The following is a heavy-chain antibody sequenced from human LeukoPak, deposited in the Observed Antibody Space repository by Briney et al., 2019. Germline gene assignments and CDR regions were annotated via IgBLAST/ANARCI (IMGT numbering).Heavy chain of an antibody. D-gene: IGHD3-16*01. Sequence: CLRPACAAAGFSFSSNWMSWVRQAEGEWMGWVATTKQDGSEKYDEDSVKGRITISRDNVKNALYLQMNSLSAEDTAVYYCARMGYYYYFGMDVWGQGTTVTVSS. CDR1: GFSFSSNW. J-gene: IGHJ6*02. CDR2: TKQDGSEK. V-gene: IGHV3-7*01. CDR3: ARMGYYYYFGMDV.